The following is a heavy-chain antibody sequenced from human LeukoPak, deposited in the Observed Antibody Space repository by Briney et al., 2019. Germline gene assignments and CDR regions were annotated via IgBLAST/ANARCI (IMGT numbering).Heavy chain of an antibody. Sequence: GASVKVSCEASGYTFTGNYMHWVRQAPGQGLEWMGWINPNSGVTNYAQEFQGRVTMTTDTSISTAYMELSRLRSDDTAVYYCARGINYYDGRGPYDVFDIWGQGTMVTVSS. D-gene: IGHD3-22*01. CDR1: GYTFTGNY. J-gene: IGHJ3*02. V-gene: IGHV1-2*02. CDR3: ARGINYYDGRGPYDVFDI. CDR2: INPNSGVT.